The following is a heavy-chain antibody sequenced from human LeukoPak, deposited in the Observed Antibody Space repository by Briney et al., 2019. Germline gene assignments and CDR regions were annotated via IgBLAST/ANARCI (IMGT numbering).Heavy chain of an antibody. Sequence: SVKLSCAASGGTFSGYAISWVRQAPGQGLEWMGRIIPIFGTANYAQKVQGRVTITTDESTSTVYMELSSLRSEDTAVYYCARGIGYSYGLFDYWGQGTLVTVSS. J-gene: IGHJ4*02. D-gene: IGHD5-18*01. V-gene: IGHV1-69*05. CDR2: IIPIFGTA. CDR3: ARGIGYSYGLFDY. CDR1: GGTFSGYA.